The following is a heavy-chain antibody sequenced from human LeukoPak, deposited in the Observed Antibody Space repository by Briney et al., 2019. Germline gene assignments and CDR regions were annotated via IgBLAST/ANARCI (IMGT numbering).Heavy chain of an antibody. Sequence: PSETLSLTCIVSGGSIRSYFWSWIRQPPGKGLEWIGYIYYSGSTSYNPSLKSRVTMSVDTSKNQFSLKLSSVTAADTAVYYCAGTPHYGGNSPGTFDIWGQGTMVTVSS. D-gene: IGHD4-23*01. V-gene: IGHV4-59*12. CDR1: GGSIRSYF. J-gene: IGHJ3*02. CDR3: AGTPHYGGNSPGTFDI. CDR2: IYYSGST.